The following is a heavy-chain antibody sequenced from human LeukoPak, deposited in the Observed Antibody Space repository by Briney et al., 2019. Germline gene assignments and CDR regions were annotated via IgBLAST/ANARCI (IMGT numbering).Heavy chain of an antibody. Sequence: GRSLRLSCSASGFTFSCSAVRWVRQAPGEGLEWVSAIGTSVDRTLYADSVKGRFTISRDNSKNTLYLQMNSLRAEDTAVYYCARDRPYFDYWGQGTLVTVSS. CDR1: GFTFSCSA. CDR2: IGTSVDRT. V-gene: IGHV3-23*01. J-gene: IGHJ4*02. CDR3: ARDRPYFDY.